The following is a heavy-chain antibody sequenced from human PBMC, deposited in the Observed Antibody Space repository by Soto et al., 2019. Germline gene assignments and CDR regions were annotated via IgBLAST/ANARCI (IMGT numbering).Heavy chain of an antibody. J-gene: IGHJ4*02. D-gene: IGHD2-15*01. CDR1: GYTFTSYD. CDR3: AAPKPSRYCSGGSCSYNFDY. V-gene: IGHV1-8*01. Sequence: ASVKVSCKASGYTFTSYDINWVRQATGQGLEWMGWMNPNSGNTGYAQKFQGRVTMTRNTSISTAYMELSSLRSEDTAVYYCAAPKPSRYCSGGSCSYNFDYWGQGTLVTSPQ. CDR2: MNPNSGNT.